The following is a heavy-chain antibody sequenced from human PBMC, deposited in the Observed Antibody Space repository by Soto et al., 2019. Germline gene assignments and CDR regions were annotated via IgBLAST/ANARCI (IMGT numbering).Heavy chain of an antibody. CDR1: GFTFSSYS. CDR3: ARDCSGGSCYRSVDY. D-gene: IGHD2-15*01. V-gene: IGHV3-21*01. J-gene: IGHJ4*02. Sequence: GGSLRLSCAASGFTFSSYSMNWVRQAPGKGLEWVSSISSSSSYIYYADSVKGRFTISRDNAKNSLYLQMNSLRAEDTAVYYCARDCSGGSCYRSVDYWGQGTLVTLSS. CDR2: ISSSSSYI.